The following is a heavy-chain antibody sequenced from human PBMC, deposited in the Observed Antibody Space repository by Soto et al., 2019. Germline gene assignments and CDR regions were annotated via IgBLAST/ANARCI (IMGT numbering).Heavy chain of an antibody. CDR3: AGDHFLGFIRDPLWRWAFGCYYYGRDG. J-gene: IGHJ6*02. CDR2: INPSGGST. V-gene: IGHV1-46*01. CDR1: GYTFTSYY. Sequence: ASVKVPCKASGYTFTSYYMHALRQAPGQGLEWMGIINPSGGSTSYAQKFQGRVTMTRDTSTSTVYMELSSLRSEDTAVYYCAGDHFLGFIRDPLWRWAFGCYYYGRDGGGQGTRVTVS. D-gene: IGHD3-16*01.